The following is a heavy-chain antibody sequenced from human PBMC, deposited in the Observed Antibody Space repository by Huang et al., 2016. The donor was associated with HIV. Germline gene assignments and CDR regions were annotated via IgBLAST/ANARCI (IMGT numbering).Heavy chain of an antibody. Sequence: QVQLVQSGAEVRKPGASVKVSCKTSGYGVKSHNINWVRQSRGQGLEWMGWMNPGSGNSDFVQRFHGRIITSMNSSINTAYMELSGLMSEDTGIYFCAKGRTFSRKACGVDCLAAEWGQGTLVTVSP. J-gene: IGHJ4*02. CDR2: MNPGSGNS. CDR3: AKGRTFSRKACGVDCLAAE. CDR1: GYGVKSHN. D-gene: IGHD2-21*02. V-gene: IGHV1-8*01.